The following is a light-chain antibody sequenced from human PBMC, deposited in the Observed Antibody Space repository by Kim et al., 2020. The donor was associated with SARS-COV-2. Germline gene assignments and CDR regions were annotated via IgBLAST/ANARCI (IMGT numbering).Light chain of an antibody. CDR2: DVS. V-gene: IGLV2-14*01. CDR1: SSDVGGYDY. CDR3: NSYAGSRPVL. Sequence: QSALTQPASVSGSPGQSITISCTGTSSDVGGYDYVSWYQQHPGRAPRLMIYDVSKRPSGVSNRFSGSKSGNTASLTISGLQTDDEADYYCNSYAGSRPVLFGGGTQLTVL. J-gene: IGLJ2*01.